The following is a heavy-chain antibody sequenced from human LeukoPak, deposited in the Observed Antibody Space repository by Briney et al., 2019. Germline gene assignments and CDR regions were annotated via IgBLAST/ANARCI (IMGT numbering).Heavy chain of an antibody. CDR1: GGSISSGDYY. V-gene: IGHV4-61*08. CDR3: ARYGSSSLRAGYYYYMDV. D-gene: IGHD6-6*01. Sequence: PSETLSLTCTVSGGSISSGDYYWSWIRQPPGKGMEDIGHIYYSGFTNYNPSLKSRVTMSVDTSKDQFSLKLSSVTAADTAVYYCARYGSSSLRAGYYYYMDVWGKGTTVTVSS. CDR2: IYYSGFT. J-gene: IGHJ6*03.